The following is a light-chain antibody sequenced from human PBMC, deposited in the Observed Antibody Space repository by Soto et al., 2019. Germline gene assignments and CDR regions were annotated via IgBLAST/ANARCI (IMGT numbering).Light chain of an antibody. CDR3: QQFYTTPFT. J-gene: IGKJ3*01. Sequence: DIVMTQSPDSLAVSLGERATINCKSSQSVIFSSNNKNYLAWYQQKPGQPPRLLIYWASTRESGVPDRFSGSGTGTDFTLTISSLRAEDVAVYYCQQFYTTPFTFGPGTKVDIK. CDR2: WAS. CDR1: QSVIFSSNNKNY. V-gene: IGKV4-1*01.